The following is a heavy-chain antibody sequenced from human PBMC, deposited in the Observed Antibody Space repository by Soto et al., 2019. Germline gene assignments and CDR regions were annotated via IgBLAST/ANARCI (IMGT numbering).Heavy chain of an antibody. CDR2: ISGSGGST. CDR1: GFTFSSYA. CDR3: AKNEYSTPLRAYYYGMDV. Sequence: GGSLRLSCAASGFTFSSYAMSWVRQAPGKGLEWVSAISGSGGSTYYADSVKGRFTISRDNSKNTLYLQMNSLRAEDTAVYYYAKNEYSTPLRAYYYGMDVWGQGTTVTVSS. V-gene: IGHV3-23*01. D-gene: IGHD6-6*01. J-gene: IGHJ6*02.